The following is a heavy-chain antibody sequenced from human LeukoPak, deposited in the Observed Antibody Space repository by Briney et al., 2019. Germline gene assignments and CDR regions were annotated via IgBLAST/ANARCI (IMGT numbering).Heavy chain of an antibody. CDR3: AKTLGYSGLPEQADY. Sequence: GALRLSCAASGFTFSSYGMHWVRQAPGKGLEWVAFIRYDGSNKYYADSVKGRFTISRDNSKNTLYLQMNSLRAEDTAVYYCAKTLGYSGLPEQADYWGQGTLVTVSS. CDR2: IRYDGSNK. J-gene: IGHJ4*02. CDR1: GFTFSSYG. D-gene: IGHD5-12*01. V-gene: IGHV3-30*02.